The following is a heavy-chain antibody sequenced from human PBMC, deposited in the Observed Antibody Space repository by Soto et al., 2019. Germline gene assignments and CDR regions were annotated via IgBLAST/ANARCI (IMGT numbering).Heavy chain of an antibody. Sequence: ASVKVSCKASGYTFTSYYMHWVRQAPGQGLEWMGIINPSGGSTSYAQKFQGRVTMTRDTSTSTVYMELSSVTAADTAVYYCARGSGSVDYWGQGTLVTVSS. CDR3: ARGSGSVDY. CDR2: INPSGGST. J-gene: IGHJ4*02. CDR1: GYTFTSYY. D-gene: IGHD5-12*01. V-gene: IGHV1-46*01.